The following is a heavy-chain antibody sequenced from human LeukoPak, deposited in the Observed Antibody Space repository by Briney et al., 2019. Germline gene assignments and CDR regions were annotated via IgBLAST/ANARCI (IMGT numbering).Heavy chain of an antibody. V-gene: IGHV4-34*01. D-gene: IGHD6-6*01. Sequence: SETLSLTCAVYGGSFSDYYWRWLRQPPGKGLEWIGEINHSGSTNYHPSLKSRVTLSVDTSTNQCSLKLSSLTVADTAVYYWAGSIAARLDYWGQGTLVTVSS. CDR3: AGSIAARLDY. CDR1: GGSFSDYY. J-gene: IGHJ4*02. CDR2: INHSGST.